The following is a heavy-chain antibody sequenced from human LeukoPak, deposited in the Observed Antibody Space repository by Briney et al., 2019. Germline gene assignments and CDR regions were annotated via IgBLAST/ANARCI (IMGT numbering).Heavy chain of an antibody. CDR3: ARPQCSSITCYVDY. J-gene: IGHJ4*02. D-gene: IGHD2-2*01. CDR2: IYPSDSDT. Sequence: GESLKISCKGSGYNFTNYWIGWVRQMPGKGLEWMGIIYPSDSDTRYSPSFQGQVTISADKSISTAYLQWSSLEASDTAMYYCARPQCSSITCYVDYWGQGTLVTVSS. CDR1: GYNFTNYW. V-gene: IGHV5-51*01.